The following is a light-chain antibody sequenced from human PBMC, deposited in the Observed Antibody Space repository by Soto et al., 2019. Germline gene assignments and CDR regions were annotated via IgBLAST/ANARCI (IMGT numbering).Light chain of an antibody. CDR1: QSVSSY. CDR2: DAS. CDR3: QQYTNWPPT. Sequence: EIVLAQSPSTLSLSPGERATLSCRASQSVSSYLAWYQQKPGQAPRLLIYDASNRHTGIPARFSGSGSGTDFTLTISSLEPEDFAAYYCQQYTNWPPTFGGGTKVDIK. V-gene: IGKV3-11*01. J-gene: IGKJ4*01.